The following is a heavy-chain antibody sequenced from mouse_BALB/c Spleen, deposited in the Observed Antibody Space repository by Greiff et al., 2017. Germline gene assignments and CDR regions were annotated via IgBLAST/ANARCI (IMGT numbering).Heavy chain of an antibody. J-gene: IGHJ3*01. Sequence: VQLKESGGDLVKPGGSLKLSCAASGFTFSSYGMSWVRQTPDKRLEWVATISSGGSYTYYPDSVKGRFTISRDNAKNTLYLQMSSLKSEDTAMYYCARIPFAYWGQGTLVTVSA. CDR1: GFTFSSYG. CDR2: ISSGGSYT. V-gene: IGHV5-6*01. CDR3: ARIPFAY.